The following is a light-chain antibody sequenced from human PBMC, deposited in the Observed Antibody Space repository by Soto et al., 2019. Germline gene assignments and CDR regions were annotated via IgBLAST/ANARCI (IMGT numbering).Light chain of an antibody. CDR2: EVS. J-gene: IGLJ3*02. CDR3: SSYTSSSTRE. V-gene: IGLV2-14*01. Sequence: QSVLTQPASVSGSPGQSISISCTGTSSDVGGYNYVSWYQQHPGKAPKPMIYEVSNRPSGVSNRFSGSKSGNTASLTISGLQAEDEADYYCSSYTSSSTREFGGGTQVTVL. CDR1: SSDVGGYNY.